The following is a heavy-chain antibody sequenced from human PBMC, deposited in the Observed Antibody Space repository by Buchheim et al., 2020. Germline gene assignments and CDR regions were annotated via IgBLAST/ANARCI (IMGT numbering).Heavy chain of an antibody. CDR1: GYTFTSYY. D-gene: IGHD3-22*01. Sequence: QVQLVQSGAEVKKPGASVKVSCKASGYTFTSYYMHWVRQAPGQGLEWMGIINPSGGSTSYAQKFQGRVTMTRDTSTSTVYMGLSSLRSEDTAVYYCARARFITMIVVGWFDPWGQGTL. CDR2: INPSGGST. V-gene: IGHV1-46*01. CDR3: ARARFITMIVVGWFDP. J-gene: IGHJ5*02.